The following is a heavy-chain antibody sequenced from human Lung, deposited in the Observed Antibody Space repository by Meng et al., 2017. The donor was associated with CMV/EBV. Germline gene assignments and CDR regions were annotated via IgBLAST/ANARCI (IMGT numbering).Heavy chain of an antibody. V-gene: IGHV3-48*04. CDR2: ISFSSSII. CDR3: AGYTSSSYGMGV. CDR1: GFTFRSYN. D-gene: IGHD3-16*02. Sequence: GGSXRLXCEASGFTFRSYNMNWVRQAPGKGLEWVSYISFSSSIIHYADSVKGRFTISRDNARDSLYLQMNSLRAEDTAVYFCAGYTSSSYGMGVWGQGTTVTVSS. J-gene: IGHJ6*02.